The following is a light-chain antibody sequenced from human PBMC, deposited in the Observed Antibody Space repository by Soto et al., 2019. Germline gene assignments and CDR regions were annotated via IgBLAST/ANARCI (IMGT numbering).Light chain of an antibody. CDR3: QQFAISTT. J-gene: IGKJ1*01. V-gene: IGKV1-5*01. CDR1: HNIERW. Sequence: IQMTQSPSTLSASVGDRVTITCRASHNIERWMAWYQQKPGKAPRLLIFDASTLHSGVPSRFSGSGSGTDSTLTIRSLKPDDFATYYCQQFAISTTFGQGTKVDIK. CDR2: DAS.